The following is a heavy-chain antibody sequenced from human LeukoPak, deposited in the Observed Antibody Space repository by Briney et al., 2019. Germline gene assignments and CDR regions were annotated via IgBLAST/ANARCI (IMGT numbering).Heavy chain of an antibody. CDR3: ATNRQIMILGVVIMPAFDI. Sequence: ASVKVSCKVSGYTLTQLSVHWVRQAPGKGLEWMGGFDVEVGEIIYAQKFQGRVTMTEDTSTDTAYMELSSLRSEDTAVYYCATNRQIMILGVVIMPAFDIWGQGTMVTVSS. CDR2: FDVEVGEI. J-gene: IGHJ3*02. CDR1: GYTLTQLS. V-gene: IGHV1-24*01. D-gene: IGHD3-3*01.